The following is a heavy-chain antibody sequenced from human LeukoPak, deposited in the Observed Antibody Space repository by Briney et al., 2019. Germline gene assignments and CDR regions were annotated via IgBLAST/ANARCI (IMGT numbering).Heavy chain of an antibody. J-gene: IGHJ4*02. Sequence: PSETLWLTCTVSGGSIGSYYWSWIRQPPGKGLEWIGYIYYSGRTNYNPSLKSRVPISVDKSKNQFSLKLSSVTAADTAVYYCARSNMKFDYWGQGTLVTVSS. V-gene: IGHV4-59*12. D-gene: IGHD2/OR15-2a*01. CDR2: IYYSGRT. CDR1: GGSIGSYY. CDR3: ARSNMKFDY.